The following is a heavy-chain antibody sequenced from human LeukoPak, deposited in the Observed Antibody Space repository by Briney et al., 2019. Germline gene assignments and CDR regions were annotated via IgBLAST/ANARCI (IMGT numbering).Heavy chain of an antibody. V-gene: IGHV4-4*07. J-gene: IGHJ5*02. Sequence: SETLSLTCTVSGGSISGYFWSWIRQPTGKGPEWIGRIYSSGSTNYNPSLKSRVTMSVDTSKNQVSLKLNSVTAADTAVYYCARSGVLAYCGGDCYSETWGQGTLVTVSS. CDR1: GGSISGYF. CDR2: IYSSGST. D-gene: IGHD2-21*02. CDR3: ARSGVLAYCGGDCYSET.